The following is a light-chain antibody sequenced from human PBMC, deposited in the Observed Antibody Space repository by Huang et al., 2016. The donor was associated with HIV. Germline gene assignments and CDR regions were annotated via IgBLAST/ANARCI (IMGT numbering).Light chain of an antibody. Sequence: DIVMTQSPLSLPVTPGEPASISCRSSQSLLFSNGYNYLDWYLQKPGQSPQRLIYFASKRASGVPDRFSGRGSGTDFTLKISRVEAEDVGIYYCMQSVQTPPSFGPGTKVDIK. CDR1: QSLLFSNGYNY. J-gene: IGKJ3*01. CDR2: FAS. V-gene: IGKV2-28*01. CDR3: MQSVQTPPS.